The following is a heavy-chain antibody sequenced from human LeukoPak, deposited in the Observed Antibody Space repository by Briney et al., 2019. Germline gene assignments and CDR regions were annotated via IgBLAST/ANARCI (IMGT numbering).Heavy chain of an antibody. Sequence: PSETLSLTCTVSGGSISTENYCGGWIRQPSGKGLEWIGSVYYGGSTQYKPSLQSRVTVSVDTSRNQFSLKLSSVTAADTAVYYCARQTVDSYHYYYMDVWGKGTTVTVSS. CDR1: GGSISTENYC. D-gene: IGHD4-23*01. CDR2: VYYGGST. CDR3: ARQTVDSYHYYYMDV. J-gene: IGHJ6*03. V-gene: IGHV4-39*01.